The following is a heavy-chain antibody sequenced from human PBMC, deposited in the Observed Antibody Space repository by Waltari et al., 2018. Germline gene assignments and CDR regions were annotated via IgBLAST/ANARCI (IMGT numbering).Heavy chain of an antibody. CDR3: AKDGGIAAAFDY. CDR2: IWYDGSNK. V-gene: IGHV3-30*18. D-gene: IGHD6-25*01. J-gene: IGHJ4*02. Sequence: QVQLVESGGGVVQPGRSLRLSCAASGFTFSSYGMHWIRRAPGKGLEWVAVIWYDGSNKYYADSVKGRFTISRDNSKNTLYLQMNSLRAEDTAMYYCAKDGGIAAAFDYWGQGTLVTVSS. CDR1: GFTFSSYG.